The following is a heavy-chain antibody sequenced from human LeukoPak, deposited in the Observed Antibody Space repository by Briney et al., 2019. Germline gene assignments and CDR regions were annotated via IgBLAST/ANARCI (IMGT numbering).Heavy chain of an antibody. CDR3: ARHLITVVRGVILAFDI. V-gene: IGHV4-39*01. CDR1: GGSISSSSYY. Sequence: SETLSLTCTVSGGSISSSSYYWGWMRQPPGKGQEWIGSIYYSGSTYYNPSLKSRVTISVDTSKNQFSLKLSSVTAADTAVYYCARHLITVVRGVILAFDIWGQGTMVTVSS. J-gene: IGHJ3*02. CDR2: IYYSGST. D-gene: IGHD3-10*01.